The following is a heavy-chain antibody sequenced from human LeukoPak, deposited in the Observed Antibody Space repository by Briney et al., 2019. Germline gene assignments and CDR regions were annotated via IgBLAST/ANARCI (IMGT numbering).Heavy chain of an antibody. CDR3: ARRGYYGSGSYLWRVGAPSSAESNWFDP. CDR1: GGSISSISYY. Sequence: KASETLSLTCTVSGGSISSISYYWGWIRQPPGKGLEWIGSMYHNGSTYYNPSLKSRVTISVDTSKNQFSLKLSSVTAADTAVYYCARRGYYGSGSYLWRVGAPSSAESNWFDPWGQGTLVTVSS. D-gene: IGHD3-10*01. CDR2: MYHNGST. J-gene: IGHJ5*02. V-gene: IGHV4-39*01.